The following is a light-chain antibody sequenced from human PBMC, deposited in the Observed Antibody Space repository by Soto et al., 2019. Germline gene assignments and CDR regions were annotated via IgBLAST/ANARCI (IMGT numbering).Light chain of an antibody. Sequence: DIVVTQSPATLSASPGERVTLSCRASQFVSSRLAWYQRRPGQVPRLLIYDTSTRAPGISARFSGSGSGIEFTLTISSLQSEDFAVYYCQEYIQWPPGMFGPGTKVDIK. V-gene: IGKV3-15*01. CDR2: DTS. CDR3: QEYIQWPPGM. CDR1: QFVSSR. J-gene: IGKJ1*01.